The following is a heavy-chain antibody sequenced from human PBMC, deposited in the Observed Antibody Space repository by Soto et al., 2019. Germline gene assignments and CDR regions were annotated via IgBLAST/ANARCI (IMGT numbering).Heavy chain of an antibody. D-gene: IGHD4-17*01. J-gene: IGHJ6*02. V-gene: IGHV2-5*01. Sequence: QITLKESGPTLVKPTQTLTLTCTVSGFSLSTSGVGVGGIRQPPGKALEWLALIYWNDDKRYSPSLKSRLSITKDTSKNQVVLTMTNMDPVDTATYYCAHRRGYGDYYYGMDVLGQGTTVTGSS. CDR3: AHRRGYGDYYYGMDV. CDR1: GFSLSTSGVG. CDR2: IYWNDDK.